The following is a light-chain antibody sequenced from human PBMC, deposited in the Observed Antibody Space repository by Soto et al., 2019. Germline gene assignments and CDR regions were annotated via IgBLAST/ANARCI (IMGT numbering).Light chain of an antibody. CDR2: EVS. CDR3: CSYAGTNTLYV. V-gene: IGLV2-23*02. J-gene: IGLJ1*01. CDR1: SSDVGTYTL. Sequence: QSALTQAASVSGSPGQSITISCTGTSSDVGTYTLVSWYQQHPGKAPKLMIYEVSKRPSGVSDRFSGSKSGNTASLTISGLQAEDEADYYCCSYAGTNTLYVIGTGTKLTVL.